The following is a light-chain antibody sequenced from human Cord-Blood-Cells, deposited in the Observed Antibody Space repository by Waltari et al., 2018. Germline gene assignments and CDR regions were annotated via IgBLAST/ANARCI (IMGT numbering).Light chain of an antibody. Sequence: SSELTQAPAVSVALGQPVRIPCQGDSLRSYYASWYQQKPGQAPVLVIYGKNNRPSGIPDRFSGSSSGNTASLTITGAQAEDEADYYCNSRDSSGNHVVFGGGTKLTVL. CDR2: GKN. J-gene: IGLJ2*01. CDR1: SLRSYY. CDR3: NSRDSSGNHVV. V-gene: IGLV3-19*01.